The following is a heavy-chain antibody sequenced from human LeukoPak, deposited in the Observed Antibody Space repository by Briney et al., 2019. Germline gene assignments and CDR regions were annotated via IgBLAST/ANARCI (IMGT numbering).Heavy chain of an antibody. CDR3: ARTCSGGSCLLTN. CDR2: IYHSGST. V-gene: IGHV4-30-2*03. CDR1: GGSIGSGGYS. Sequence: SETLSLTCAVSGGSIGSGGYSWSWIRQPPGKGLEWIGSIYHSGSTYYNPSLKSRVTISVDTSKNQFSLKLSSVTAADTAVYYCARTCSGGSCLLTNWGQGTLVTVSS. J-gene: IGHJ4*02. D-gene: IGHD2-15*01.